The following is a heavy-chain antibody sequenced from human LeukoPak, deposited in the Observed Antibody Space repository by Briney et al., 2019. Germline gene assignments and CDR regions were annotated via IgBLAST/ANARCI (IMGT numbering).Heavy chain of an antibody. J-gene: IGHJ5*02. CDR2: IYSDGST. V-gene: IGHV3-66*02. CDR3: ARDRRSERYCPWGWFDP. D-gene: IGHD1-26*01. Sequence: PGGSLRLSCAASGFAVSTNYLSWVRQAPGKGLEWVSVIYSDGSTYYTDSVKGRFTISRDNSKNTLYLQMNSLRTEDTAVYYYARDRRSERYCPWGWFDPWGQGTLVTVSS. CDR1: GFAVSTNY.